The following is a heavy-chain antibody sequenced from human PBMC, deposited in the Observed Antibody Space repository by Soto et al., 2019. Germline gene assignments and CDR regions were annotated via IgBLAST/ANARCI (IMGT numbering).Heavy chain of an antibody. CDR1: GFTFSSYS. V-gene: IGHV3-48*01. CDR2: ISGSTTI. D-gene: IGHD2-2*02. CDR3: ARDLLYAFDY. Sequence: PGGSLRLSCAASGFTFSSYSMNWVRQAPGKGLEWVSYISGSTTIYYTDSVKGRFTISRDNAKNSLYLQMNSLRAEDTAVYYCARDLLYAFDYWGQGTLVTVSS. J-gene: IGHJ4*02.